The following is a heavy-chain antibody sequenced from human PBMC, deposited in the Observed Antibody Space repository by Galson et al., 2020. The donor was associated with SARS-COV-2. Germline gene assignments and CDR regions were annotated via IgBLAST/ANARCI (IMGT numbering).Heavy chain of an antibody. V-gene: IGHV4-59*13. J-gene: IGHJ6*02. Sequence: SQTLSLTCTVSGGSISSYYWSWIRQPPGKGLEWIGYIYYSGSTNYNPSLKSRVTISVDTSKNQFSLKLSSVTAADTAVYYCARDLGSPPYCYYGMDVWGQGTTVTVSS. CDR2: IYYSGST. D-gene: IGHD2-15*01. CDR1: GGSISSYY. CDR3: ARDLGSPPYCYYGMDV.